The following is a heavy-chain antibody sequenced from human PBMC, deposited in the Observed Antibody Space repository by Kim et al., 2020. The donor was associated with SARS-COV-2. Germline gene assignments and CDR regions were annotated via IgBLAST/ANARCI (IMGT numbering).Heavy chain of an antibody. Sequence: KGRFTKSRDDSKNTLYLQMNSLKTEDTAVYYCTTDLGYGDYVINYYGMDVWGQGTTVTVSS. V-gene: IGHV3-15*01. CDR3: TTDLGYGDYVINYYGMDV. J-gene: IGHJ6*02. D-gene: IGHD4-17*01.